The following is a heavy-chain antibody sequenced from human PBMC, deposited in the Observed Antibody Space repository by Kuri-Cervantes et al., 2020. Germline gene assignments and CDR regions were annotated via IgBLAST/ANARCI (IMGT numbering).Heavy chain of an antibody. CDR3: ARLGLLPTGGNSGDYYYYYGMDV. Sequence: ASVKVSCKASGYTFTGYYMHWVRQAPGQGLEWMGWINPNSGGTNYAQKFQGWVTMTRDTSISTAYMELSRLRSEDTAVYYCARLGLLPTGGNSGDYYYYYGMDVWGQGTTVTVSS. J-gene: IGHJ6*02. CDR2: INPNSGGT. CDR1: GYTFTGYY. D-gene: IGHD4-23*01. V-gene: IGHV1-2*04.